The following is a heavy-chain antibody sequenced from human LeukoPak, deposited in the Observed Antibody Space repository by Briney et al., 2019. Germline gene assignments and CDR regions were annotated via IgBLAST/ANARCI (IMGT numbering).Heavy chain of an antibody. CDR3: ARDGAVAGTGYYYYMDV. CDR2: ISGSGGST. V-gene: IGHV3-23*01. J-gene: IGHJ6*03. D-gene: IGHD6-19*01. Sequence: GGSLRLSCAASGFTFSSYAMSWVRQAPGKGPEWVSAISGSGGSTYYADSVKGRFTISRDNSKNTLYLQMNSLRADDTAVYYCARDGAVAGTGYYYYMDVWGKGTTVTVSS. CDR1: GFTFSSYA.